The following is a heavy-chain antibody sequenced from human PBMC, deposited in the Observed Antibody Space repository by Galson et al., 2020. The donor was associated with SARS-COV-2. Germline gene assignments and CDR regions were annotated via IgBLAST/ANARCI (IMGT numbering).Heavy chain of an antibody. V-gene: IGHV3-15*01. CDR2: IKSKTNGGTT. CDR1: GFTISNAW. CDR3: TADGPEGGVGEFAY. Sequence: GGSLRLSCTASGFTISNAWMSWGRQAPGKGLEWVGRIKSKTNGGTTDYASPVKGRFTTSRDDSKNTMYLQMTNLQTEDTASYYCTADGPEGGVGEFAYWGQGSLVTVSS. J-gene: IGHJ4*02. D-gene: IGHD3-16*01.